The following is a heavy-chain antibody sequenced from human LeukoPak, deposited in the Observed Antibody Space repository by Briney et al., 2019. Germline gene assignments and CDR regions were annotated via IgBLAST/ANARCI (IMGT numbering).Heavy chain of an antibody. CDR3: ARITSTSYYFHFMDV. CDR2: ISSSTSDI. CDR1: GFTIADYT. Sequence: GGSLRLSCAASGFTIADYTINWVRQAPGKGLEWVSYISSSTSDIYYADSVKGRFTIFRDNAKNSLFLEMNGLRAEDTAVYYCARITSTSYYFHFMDVWGKGATVIVSS. V-gene: IGHV3-21*06. J-gene: IGHJ6*03. D-gene: IGHD2/OR15-2a*01.